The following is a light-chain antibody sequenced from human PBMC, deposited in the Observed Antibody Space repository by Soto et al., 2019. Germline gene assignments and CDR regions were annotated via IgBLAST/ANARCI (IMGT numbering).Light chain of an antibody. V-gene: IGKV1-12*01. CDR2: AAS. Sequence: DIQVTQSPSSVSASVGDRVTISFRASQGFSTWLAWYQQKPGKAPKLLIYAASTLQSGVPSRFSRSGSGTDFTLTISSLQPEDFATYYCQQFNNYPLFGPRTKVDIK. J-gene: IGKJ3*01. CDR1: QGFSTW. CDR3: QQFNNYPL.